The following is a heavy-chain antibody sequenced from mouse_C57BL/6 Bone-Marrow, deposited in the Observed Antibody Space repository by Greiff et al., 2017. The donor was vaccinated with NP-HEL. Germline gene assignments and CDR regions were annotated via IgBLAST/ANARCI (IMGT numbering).Heavy chain of an antibody. Sequence: QVQLQQPGAELVKPGASVKLSCKASGYTFTSYWMHWVKQRPGQGLEWIGMIHPNSGSTNYNEKFKSKATLTVDKSSRTAYMQRSSLRSEDSAVYYCARSGSGDWYFDVWGTGTTVTVSS. J-gene: IGHJ1*03. D-gene: IGHD1-1*01. CDR3: ARSGSGDWYFDV. CDR2: IHPNSGST. CDR1: GYTFTSYW. V-gene: IGHV1-64*01.